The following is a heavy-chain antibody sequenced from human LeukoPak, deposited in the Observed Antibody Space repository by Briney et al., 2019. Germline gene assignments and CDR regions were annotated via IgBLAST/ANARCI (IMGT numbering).Heavy chain of an antibody. D-gene: IGHD6-19*01. J-gene: IGHJ4*02. CDR2: ISYDGSNK. CDR1: GFTFSSYG. V-gene: IGHV3-30*18. CDR3: AKGSSSGAFDY. Sequence: PGRSLRLSCAASGFTFSSYGMHWVRQAPGKGLEWVAVISYDGSNKYYADSVKGRLTISRDNSKNTLYLQMNSLRAEDTAVYYCAKGSSSGAFDYWGQGTLVTVSS.